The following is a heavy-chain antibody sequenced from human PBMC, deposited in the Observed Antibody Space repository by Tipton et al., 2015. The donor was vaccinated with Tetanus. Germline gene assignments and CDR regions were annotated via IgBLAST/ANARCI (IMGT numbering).Heavy chain of an antibody. CDR2: ISSSGST. D-gene: IGHD3-10*01. CDR3: AGGLVRWYEP. J-gene: IGHJ5*02. CDR1: GGSLRSGDHY. V-gene: IGHV4-61*08. Sequence: TLSLTCSVSGGSLRSGDHYWSWIRQPPGKGLEWLAYISSSGSTNSNYSLKSRITMSRDTSKNQFSLKLASVTAADTAVYSCAGGLVRWYEPWGRGTLVSVSS.